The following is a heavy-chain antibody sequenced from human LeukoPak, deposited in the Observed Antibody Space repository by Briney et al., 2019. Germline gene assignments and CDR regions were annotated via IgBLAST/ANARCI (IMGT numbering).Heavy chain of an antibody. V-gene: IGHV4-59*08. Sequence: KPSETLSLTCTVSGGSISSYYWSWIRQAPGKGLEWIGNIYYSGSTNYNPPLKSRVTVSVDTSKNQFSLKLSSVTAADTAVYYCARHGTLGSTTYPLDYWGQGTLVTVSS. J-gene: IGHJ4*02. CDR3: ARHGTLGSTTYPLDY. CDR1: GGSISSYY. D-gene: IGHD1-26*01. CDR2: IYYSGST.